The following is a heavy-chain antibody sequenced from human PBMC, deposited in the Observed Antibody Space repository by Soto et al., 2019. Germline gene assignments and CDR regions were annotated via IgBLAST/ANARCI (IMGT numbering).Heavy chain of an antibody. CDR2: ISPYSGNT. D-gene: IGHD6-19*01. Sequence: QVQLVQSGDEVRKPGSSVKVSCKASGYIFVNYGIAWVRQAPGQGLEWMGWISPYSGNTHYASKVQGRRTMTTETSXSTADMERGSLTSDGTGVKYCAMADNCVTPTPQDFWGQGTPVTFSS. CDR1: GYIFVNYG. V-gene: IGHV1-18*01. CDR3: AMADNCVTPTPQDF. J-gene: IGHJ4*03.